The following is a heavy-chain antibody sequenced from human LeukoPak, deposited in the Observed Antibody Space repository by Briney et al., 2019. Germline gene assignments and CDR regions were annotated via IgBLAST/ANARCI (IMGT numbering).Heavy chain of an antibody. Sequence: GGSLRLSCAASGFTFSSYGMHWVRQAPGKGLEWVAVTSYDGSNKYYAESVKGRFTISRDNAKNTLYLQMNSLRVEDTAVYYCAKESVAGPGDYWGQGTLVTVSS. CDR1: GFTFSSYG. CDR2: TSYDGSNK. D-gene: IGHD6-19*01. V-gene: IGHV3-30*18. CDR3: AKESVAGPGDY. J-gene: IGHJ4*02.